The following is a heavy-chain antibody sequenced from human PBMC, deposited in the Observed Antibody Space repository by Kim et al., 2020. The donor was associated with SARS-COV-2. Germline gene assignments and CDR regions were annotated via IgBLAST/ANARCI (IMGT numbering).Heavy chain of an antibody. V-gene: IGHV4-39*01. Sequence: SETLSLTCTVSGGSISSSSYYWGWIRQPPGKGLEWIGSMYYSGSTYYNPSLKSRVTISVDTSKNQFSLKLSSVTAADTAVYYCARLAATYYYDSSGYYSKSSYYYYGMDVWGQGTTGTVSS. CDR3: ARLAATYYYDSSGYYSKSSYYYYGMDV. CDR2: MYYSGST. CDR1: GGSISSSSYY. J-gene: IGHJ6*02. D-gene: IGHD3-22*01.